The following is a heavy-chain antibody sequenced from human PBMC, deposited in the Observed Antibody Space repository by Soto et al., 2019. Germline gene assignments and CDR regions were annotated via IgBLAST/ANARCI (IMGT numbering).Heavy chain of an antibody. J-gene: IGHJ2*01. V-gene: IGHV4-39*01. Sequence: QLQLQESGPGLVKPSETLSLTCTVSNGSISSSNYYWAWIRQPPGKGLEWIGSIYYSGTTYYKPSLKSRLPISVDTSKNQFPLRLTSVPAADTAVYYCARRDFYGGNFDLWGRGTLVTVSS. CDR3: ARRDFYGGNFDL. CDR2: IYYSGTT. CDR1: NGSISSSNYY. D-gene: IGHD3-16*01.